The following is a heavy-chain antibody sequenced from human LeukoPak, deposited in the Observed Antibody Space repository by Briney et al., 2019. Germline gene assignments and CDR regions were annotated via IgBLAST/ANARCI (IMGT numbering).Heavy chain of an antibody. CDR3: ARDYGYCSGGNCFHRYFDL. J-gene: IGHJ2*01. CDR2: IGVRNGNT. CDR1: GYTFTSYG. V-gene: IGHV1-18*01. D-gene: IGHD2-15*01. Sequence: GASVKVSCKASGYTFTSYGINWVRQAPGQGLEWMGWIGVRNGNTKYAQKLQGRVTMTTDTSTSTAYMELRSLRSDDTAVYYCARDYGYCSGGNCFHRYFDLWGRRTLVTVSS.